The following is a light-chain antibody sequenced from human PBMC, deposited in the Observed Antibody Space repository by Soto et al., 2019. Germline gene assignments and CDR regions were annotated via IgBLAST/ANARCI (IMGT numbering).Light chain of an antibody. V-gene: IGLV2-14*01. J-gene: IGLJ2*01. CDR2: EIN. CDR3: SSFTTTSTLVV. CDR1: SSDIGGYNF. Sequence: QSALTQPASVSGSPGQSITISCTGTSSDIGGYNFVSWYQHHPGKAPKLMIYEINNRPSGVSSRFSGSKSGNTASLTISGLQPEEEADYYCSSFTTTSTLVVFGGGPKPT.